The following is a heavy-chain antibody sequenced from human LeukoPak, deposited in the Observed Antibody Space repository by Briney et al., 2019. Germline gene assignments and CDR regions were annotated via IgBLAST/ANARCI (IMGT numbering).Heavy chain of an antibody. J-gene: IGHJ4*02. CDR1: GFTFGDYA. V-gene: IGHV3-49*03. CDR2: IRGKAYGGTT. Sequence: PGGSLRLSCTVSGFTFGDYAMSWFRQAPGKGLEWVGFIRGKAYGGTTEYAASVKGRFTISRDDPKSIAYLQMNSLKTEDTAVYYCTRDFPRGYSYGYYFDYWGQGTLVTVSS. D-gene: IGHD5-18*01. CDR3: TRDFPRGYSYGYYFDY.